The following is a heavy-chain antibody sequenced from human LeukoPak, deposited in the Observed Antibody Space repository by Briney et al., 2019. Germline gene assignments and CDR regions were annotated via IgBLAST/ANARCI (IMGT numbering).Heavy chain of an antibody. J-gene: IGHJ3*02. CDR3: TTAYYDSSGYLGAFDAFDI. Sequence: RGSLRLSCAASGFTISNAWMGWGRHAPGKGLEWVGRIKSKTDGGTTDYAAPVKGRSTISRDDSKNTLYLQMNSLKTEDTAVYYCTTAYYDSSGYLGAFDAFDIWGQGTMVTVSS. CDR1: GFTISNAW. V-gene: IGHV3-15*01. D-gene: IGHD3-22*01. CDR2: IKSKTDGGTT.